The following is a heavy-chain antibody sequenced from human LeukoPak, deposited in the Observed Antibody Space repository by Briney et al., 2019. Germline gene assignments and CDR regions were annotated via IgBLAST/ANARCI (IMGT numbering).Heavy chain of an antibody. Sequence: QPGRSLRLSCAASGFTFSSYAMHWVRQAPGKGLEWVAVISYDGSNKYYADSVKGRFTISRDNSKNTLYLQMNSLRAEDTAVYYCARAQGRKGSYPDYYYVVDVWGQGTTVTVSS. CDR2: ISYDGSNK. D-gene: IGHD3-10*01. CDR1: GFTFSSYA. J-gene: IGHJ6*02. CDR3: ARAQGRKGSYPDYYYVVDV. V-gene: IGHV3-30*04.